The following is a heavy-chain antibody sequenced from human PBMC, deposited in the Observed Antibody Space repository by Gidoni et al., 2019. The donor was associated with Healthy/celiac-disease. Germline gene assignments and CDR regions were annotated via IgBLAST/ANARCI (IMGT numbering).Heavy chain of an antibody. Sequence: QVQLVQSGAEVKKPGSSVKVSCKASEGTFSSYAISWVRQAPGQGLEWMGGIIPIFGTANYAQKFQGRVTITADESTSTAYMELSSLRSEDTAVYYCARGYCSGGSCYSTADYFDYWGQGTLVTVSS. V-gene: IGHV1-69*01. CDR1: EGTFSSYA. CDR2: IIPIFGTA. CDR3: ARGYCSGGSCYSTADYFDY. D-gene: IGHD2-15*01. J-gene: IGHJ4*02.